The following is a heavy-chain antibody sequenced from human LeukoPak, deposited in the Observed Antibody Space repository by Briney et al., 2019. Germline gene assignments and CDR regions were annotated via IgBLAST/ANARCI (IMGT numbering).Heavy chain of an antibody. CDR2: IYHSGST. J-gene: IGHJ5*02. CDR1: GGSISSSNW. CDR3: ARAHYYGSGGLNWFDP. V-gene: IGHV4-4*02. D-gene: IGHD3-10*01. Sequence: KPSETLSLTCAVSGGSISSSNWWRCVRHPPGGGLEWSGEIYHSGSTNYNTSLKSRVTISVDKSKNQFSLKLSYVTAADTAVYYCARAHYYGSGGLNWFDPWGQGTLVTVSS.